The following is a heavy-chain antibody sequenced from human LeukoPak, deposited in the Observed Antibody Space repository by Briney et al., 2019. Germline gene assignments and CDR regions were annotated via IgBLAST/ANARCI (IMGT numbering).Heavy chain of an antibody. D-gene: IGHD6-6*01. V-gene: IGHV4-59*08. CDR3: ARLSSSSSAVGIFDY. Sequence: SETLSLTCAVYGGSFSGYYWSWIRQPPGKGLGWIGYIYYSGSTNYNPSLKSRVTISVDTSKNQFSLKLGSVTAADTAVYYCARLSSSSSAVGIFDYWGQGTLVTVSS. CDR1: GGSFSGYY. CDR2: IYYSGST. J-gene: IGHJ4*02.